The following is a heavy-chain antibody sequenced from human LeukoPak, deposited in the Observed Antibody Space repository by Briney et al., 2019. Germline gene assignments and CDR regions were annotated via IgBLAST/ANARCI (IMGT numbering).Heavy chain of an antibody. V-gene: IGHV3-30*02. CDR2: IRDDGSNK. Sequence: GGSLRLSCAASGFTFSSYGMHWVRQAPGKGLEWVAFIRDDGSNKYYADSVKGRFTISRDNSKNTLYLQMNSLRAEDTAVYYCAKRGLQSYYYYSIDVWGKGTTVTASS. CDR3: AKRGLQSYYYYSIDV. J-gene: IGHJ6*03. D-gene: IGHD5-24*01. CDR1: GFTFSSYG.